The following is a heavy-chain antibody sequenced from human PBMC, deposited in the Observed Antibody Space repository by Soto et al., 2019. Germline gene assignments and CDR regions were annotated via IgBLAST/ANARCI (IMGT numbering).Heavy chain of an antibody. V-gene: IGHV1-46*01. D-gene: IGHD4-17*01. CDR1: GYTFTSYY. CDR3: ARDLSTTGDYLSSNWFDP. CDR2: INPSGGST. Sequence: ASVKVSCKASGYTFTSYYMHWVREAPGQGLEWMGIINPSGGSTSYAQKFQGRVTMTRDTSTSAVYMELSSLRSEDTAVYYCARDLSTTGDYLSSNWFDPWGQGTLVTVSS. J-gene: IGHJ5*02.